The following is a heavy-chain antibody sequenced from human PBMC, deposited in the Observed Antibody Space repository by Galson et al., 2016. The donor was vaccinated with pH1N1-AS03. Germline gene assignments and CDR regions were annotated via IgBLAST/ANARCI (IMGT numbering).Heavy chain of an antibody. V-gene: IGHV3-74*01. CDR2: IINDGSTT. CDR1: GFSFSSFW. Sequence: SLRLSCAASGFSFSSFWMHWVRQAPGKGLVWVSRIINDGSTTSYADSVKGRFTISRDNAKNTLYLQMNSLRAEDTAVYYCAKDGSYYPRGYFDLWGRGTLVTVSS. CDR3: AKDGSYYPRGYFDL. D-gene: IGHD1-26*01. J-gene: IGHJ2*01.